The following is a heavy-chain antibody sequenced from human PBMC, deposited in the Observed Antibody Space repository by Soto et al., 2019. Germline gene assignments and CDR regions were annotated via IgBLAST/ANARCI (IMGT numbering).Heavy chain of an antibody. CDR3: AKSDKGVFGVIMSPALDPFDV. J-gene: IGHJ3*01. Sequence: QVHLVESGGGVVQPGRSLRLSCVVSGVTFRTYGIHWVRQAPGKGLEWVAVISYAGETKFYADSVKGPFTISKDTAKNTVFLQLNSLATEDTALYLCAKSDKGVFGVIMSPALDPFDVWGQGTLVAVSS. V-gene: IGHV3-30*18. CDR1: GVTFRTYG. CDR2: ISYAGETK. D-gene: IGHD3-3*01.